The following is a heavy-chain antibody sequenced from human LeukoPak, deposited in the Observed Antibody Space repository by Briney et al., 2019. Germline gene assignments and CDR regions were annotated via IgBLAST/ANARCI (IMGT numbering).Heavy chain of an antibody. J-gene: IGHJ6*02. CDR2: IYSGGST. CDR3: ARDRFFSGSGSSNGMDV. Sequence: GGSLRLSCAASGFTVSSNYMSWVRQAPGKGLEWVSVIYSGGSTYYADSVKGRFTISRDNSKNTLYLQMNSLRAEDTAVYYCARDRFFSGSGSSNGMDVWGQGTTVTVSS. CDR1: GFTVSSNY. V-gene: IGHV3-66*01. D-gene: IGHD3-10*01.